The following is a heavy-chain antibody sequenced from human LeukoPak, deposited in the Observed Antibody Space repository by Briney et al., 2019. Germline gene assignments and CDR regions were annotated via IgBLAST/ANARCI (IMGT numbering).Heavy chain of an antibody. Sequence: GGSLILSCSASGFTSSSYGMHWVRQAPGKGLEGVAFIRYDTTNEYYADSVKGRFTISRDNSKNSLFLLLNSLRAEDTGVYHCAKTVSSGLRSYYYMDVWGKGTTVTISS. J-gene: IGHJ6*03. CDR3: AKTVSSGLRSYYYMDV. V-gene: IGHV3-30*02. D-gene: IGHD3-22*01. CDR2: IRYDTTNE. CDR1: GFTSSSYG.